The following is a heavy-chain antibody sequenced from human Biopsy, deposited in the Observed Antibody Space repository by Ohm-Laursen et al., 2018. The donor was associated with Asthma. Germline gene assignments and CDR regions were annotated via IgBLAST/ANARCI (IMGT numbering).Heavy chain of an antibody. CDR3: ARRITIFGVVAYFDY. Sequence: PSETLSLTCTVSGGSISSSSYYWGWIRQPPGKGLEWIGSIYYSGSTYYNPPLKSRVTIFVDTSKNQFFLKLSSVTAADMAVYYCARRITIFGVVAYFDYWGQGTLVTVSS. CDR2: IYYSGST. D-gene: IGHD3-3*01. J-gene: IGHJ4*02. V-gene: IGHV4-39*01. CDR1: GGSISSSSYY.